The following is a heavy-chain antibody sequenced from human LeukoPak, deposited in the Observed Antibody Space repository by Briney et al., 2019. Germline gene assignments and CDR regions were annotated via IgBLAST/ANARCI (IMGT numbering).Heavy chain of an antibody. J-gene: IGHJ4*02. V-gene: IGHV3-74*01. CDR1: GFIFSRYW. CDR2: INSDGSST. D-gene: IGHD4-17*01. CDR3: ARARKCGDYDLDY. Sequence: GGSLRLSCAASGFIFSRYWMHWVRQAPGKGLVWVSRINSDGSSTRYADSVKGRFTISRDNAKNTLFLQMNSLRAEDTAVYYCARARKCGDYDLDYWGQGTLVTVSS.